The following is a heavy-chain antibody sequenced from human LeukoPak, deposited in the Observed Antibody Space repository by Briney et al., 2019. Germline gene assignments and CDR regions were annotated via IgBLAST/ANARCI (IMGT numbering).Heavy chain of an antibody. CDR3: ARARSDDYGDYYDAFDI. V-gene: IGHV3-21*01. Sequence: GGSLRLSCAASGFTFSSYSMNWVRQAPGKGLEWVSSISRSSSYIYYADSVKGRFTISRDNAKNSLYLQMNSLRAEDTAVYYCARARSDDYGDYYDAFDIWGQGTMVTVSS. J-gene: IGHJ3*02. CDR2: ISRSSSYI. D-gene: IGHD4-17*01. CDR1: GFTFSSYS.